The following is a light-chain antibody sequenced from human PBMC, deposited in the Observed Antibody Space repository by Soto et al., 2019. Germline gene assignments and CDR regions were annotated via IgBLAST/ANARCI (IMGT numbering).Light chain of an antibody. CDR2: GAS. J-gene: IGKJ1*01. Sequence: ETVLTQSPGTLSLSPGERATLSCMVSHTIRSNYLAWYRQTPGQAPRLLIYGASNRATGIADRFSGSGTGTDFTLIISRLEPEDFALYYRQQYGSSPWPVGQGTKVEIK. V-gene: IGKV3-20*01. CDR1: HTIRSNY. CDR3: QQYGSSPWP.